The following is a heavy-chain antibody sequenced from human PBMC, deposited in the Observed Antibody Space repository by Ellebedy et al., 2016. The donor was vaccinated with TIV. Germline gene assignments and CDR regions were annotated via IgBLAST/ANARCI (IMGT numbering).Heavy chain of an antibody. CDR2: ISYSGST. CDR3: ARVVWQQPVSYAFDI. CDR1: GGSISSYY. J-gene: IGHJ3*02. Sequence: MPGGSLRLSCTASGGSISSYYWSWIRQPPGKGLEWIGYISYSGSTNYNPSLKSRVTISVDTSKNQFSLRLNSVTAADTAVYYCARVVWQQPVSYAFDIWGQGTMVTVSS. D-gene: IGHD6-13*01. V-gene: IGHV4-59*01.